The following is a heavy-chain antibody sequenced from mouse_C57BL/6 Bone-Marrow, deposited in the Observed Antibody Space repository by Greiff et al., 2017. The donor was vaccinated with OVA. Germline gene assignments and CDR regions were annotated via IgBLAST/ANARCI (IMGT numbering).Heavy chain of an antibody. J-gene: IGHJ3*01. Sequence: EVQLQESGGGLVQPGGSLKLSCAASGFTFSDYGMAWVRQAPRKGPEWVAFISNLAYSIYYADTVTGRFTISRENAKNTLYLEMSSLRSEDTAMYYCARASVVPFAYWGQGTLVTVSA. D-gene: IGHD1-1*01. CDR3: ARASVVPFAY. CDR2: ISNLAYSI. CDR1: GFTFSDYG. V-gene: IGHV5-15*01.